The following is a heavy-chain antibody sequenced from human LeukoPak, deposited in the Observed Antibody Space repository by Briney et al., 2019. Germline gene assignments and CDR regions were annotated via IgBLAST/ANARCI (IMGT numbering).Heavy chain of an antibody. V-gene: IGHV4-59*01. Sequence: SETLSLTCTASGGSISSYYWSWIRQPPGKGLEWIGYIYYSGSTNYNPSLKSRVTISVDTSKNQFSLKLSSVTAADTAVYYCARVYYDFWSGPHYWYFDLWGRGTLVTVSS. D-gene: IGHD3-3*01. CDR2: IYYSGST. CDR3: ARVYYDFWSGPHYWYFDL. J-gene: IGHJ2*01. CDR1: GGSISSYY.